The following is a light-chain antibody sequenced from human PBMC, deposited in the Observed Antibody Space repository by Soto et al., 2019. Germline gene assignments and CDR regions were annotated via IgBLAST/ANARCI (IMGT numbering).Light chain of an antibody. CDR1: QDISNY. V-gene: IGKV1-33*01. Sequence: DIQMTQSPSSLSASVGDRVTITCQASQDISNYLNWYQQKPGKAPKLLIYDASNLETGVPSRFSGSESGTDFTFTISSLQPEDIATYYCQQYDNLLITFGGGTKVEIK. CDR2: DAS. CDR3: QQYDNLLIT. J-gene: IGKJ4*01.